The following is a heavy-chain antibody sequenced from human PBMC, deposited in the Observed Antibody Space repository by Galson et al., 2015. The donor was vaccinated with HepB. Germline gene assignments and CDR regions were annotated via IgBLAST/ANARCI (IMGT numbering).Heavy chain of an antibody. J-gene: IGHJ6*03. CDR3: AKVNQGGYMDV. CDR2: ISYDGSNK. D-gene: IGHD1-14*01. V-gene: IGHV3-30*18. Sequence: SLRLSCAASGFTFSSYGMHWVRQAPGKGLEWVAVISYDGSNKYYADSVKGRFTISRDNSKNTLYLQMNSLRAEDTAVYYCAKVNQGGYMDVWGKGTTVTVSS. CDR1: GFTFSSYG.